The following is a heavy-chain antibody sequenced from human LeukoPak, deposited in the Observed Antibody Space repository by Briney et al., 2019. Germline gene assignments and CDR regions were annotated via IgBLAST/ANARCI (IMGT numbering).Heavy chain of an antibody. CDR1: GGSFSGYY. CDR3: ARGGYSYGFYYYDSSGSPLGY. Sequence: SETLSLTCAVYGGSFSGYYWSWIRQPPGKGLERIGEINHSGSTNYNPSLKSRVTISVDTSKNQFSLKLSSVTAADTAVYYCARGGYSYGFYYYDSSGSPLGYWGQGTLVTVSS. CDR2: INHSGST. V-gene: IGHV4-34*01. J-gene: IGHJ4*02. D-gene: IGHD3-22*01.